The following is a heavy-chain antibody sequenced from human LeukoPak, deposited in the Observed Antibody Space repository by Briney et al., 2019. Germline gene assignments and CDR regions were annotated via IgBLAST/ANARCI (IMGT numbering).Heavy chain of an antibody. CDR1: GFTFGSYW. CDR2: IKEDGSEK. J-gene: IGHJ4*02. D-gene: IGHD6-13*01. Sequence: GGSLRLSCTTSGFTFGSYWMSWVRQAPGKGLEWVANIKEDGSEKYYVDSVKGRFTISRDNAKNSVYLQMNSLRAEDTAVYYCAREIGSAARGRWGQGTLVIVSS. CDR3: AREIGSAARGR. V-gene: IGHV3-7*05.